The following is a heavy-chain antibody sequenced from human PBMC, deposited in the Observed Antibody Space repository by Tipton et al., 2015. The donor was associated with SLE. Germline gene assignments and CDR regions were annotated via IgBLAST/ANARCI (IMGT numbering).Heavy chain of an antibody. Sequence: TLSLTCTVSGGLTRDYFWTWIRQPPGRGLEYIGYVHDSGMVNYNPSLKSRVTISADTSRNQFSLTLTSVTAADTAKYYCVRDPALAETVTYFVRCCQGILIIVSS. J-gene: IGHJ4*02. CDR3: VRDPALAETVTYFVR. CDR1: GGLTRDYF. CDR2: VHDSGMV. V-gene: IGHV4-59*01. D-gene: IGHD1-14*01.